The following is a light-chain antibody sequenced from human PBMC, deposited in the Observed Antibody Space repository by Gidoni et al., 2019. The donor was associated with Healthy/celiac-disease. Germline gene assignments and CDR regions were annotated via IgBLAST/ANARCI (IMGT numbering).Light chain of an antibody. CDR3: QQSYSTPPT. CDR1: HSISSY. Sequence: DLQMSQSPASLSASVGDRVTIPCRASHSISSYLNWYQQQPGKAPDLLIYAASRLQSGLPSRCSGSGSGTYFTLTSSSLQPEDFATYCCQQSYSTPPTFGQGTKLEIK. J-gene: IGKJ2*01. CDR2: AAS. V-gene: IGKV1-39*01.